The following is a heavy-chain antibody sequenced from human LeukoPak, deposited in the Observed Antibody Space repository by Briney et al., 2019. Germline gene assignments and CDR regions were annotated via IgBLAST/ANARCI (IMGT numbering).Heavy chain of an antibody. CDR3: ARGPGKDMEPLFDY. V-gene: IGHV1-2*02. J-gene: IGHJ4*02. CDR1: EYTFTGYY. D-gene: IGHD1-26*01. Sequence: ASVKVSCKASEYTFTGYYMHWVRQAPGQGLEWMGWINPNSGGTNYAQKFQGRVTITRNTSISTAYMELSSLRSEDTAVYYCARGPGKDMEPLFDYWGQGTLVTVSS. CDR2: INPNSGGT.